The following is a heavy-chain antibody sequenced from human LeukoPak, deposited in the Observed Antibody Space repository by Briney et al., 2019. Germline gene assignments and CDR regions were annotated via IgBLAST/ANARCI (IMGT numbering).Heavy chain of an antibody. CDR2: INPNSGGT. D-gene: IGHD3-22*01. Sequence: ASVKVSCKAFGYTFTSNYMHWVRQAPGQGLEWMGWINPNSGGTNYAQKFQGRVTMTRDTSISTAYMELSRLRSDDTAVYYCARHLVYYDSSGYNYWGQGTLVTVSS. CDR1: GYTFTSNY. J-gene: IGHJ4*02. CDR3: ARHLVYYDSSGYNY. V-gene: IGHV1-2*02.